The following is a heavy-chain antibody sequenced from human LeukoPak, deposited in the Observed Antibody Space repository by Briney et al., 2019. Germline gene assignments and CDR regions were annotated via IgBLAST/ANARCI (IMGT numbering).Heavy chain of an antibody. Sequence: GGSLRLSCAASGFTFSSSWMHWVRQAPGKGLVWVSLIKSDGSIIKYADSVKGRFTISRDNAKNTLYLQMNSLRPEDTAVYYCASPFGAPDYWGQGTLVTVSS. CDR2: IKSDGSII. CDR3: ASPFGAPDY. CDR1: GFTFSSSW. J-gene: IGHJ4*02. D-gene: IGHD3-10*01. V-gene: IGHV3-74*03.